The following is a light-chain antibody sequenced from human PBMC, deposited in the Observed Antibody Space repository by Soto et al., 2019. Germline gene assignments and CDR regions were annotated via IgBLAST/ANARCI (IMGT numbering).Light chain of an antibody. Sequence: EIVLTQSPGTLSLSPGERATLSCRASHTISSSYLAWYQQKPGQAPRLLIYGASSRATGIPARFSGSGSGTEFTLTISFLRSEDFAVYYCQQYHNWPPVTFGQGTRLEIK. CDR2: GAS. V-gene: IGKV3-15*01. J-gene: IGKJ5*01. CDR3: QQYHNWPPVT. CDR1: HTISSSY.